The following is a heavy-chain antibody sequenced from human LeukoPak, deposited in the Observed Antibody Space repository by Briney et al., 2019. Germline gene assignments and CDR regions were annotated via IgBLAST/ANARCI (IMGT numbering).Heavy chain of an antibody. V-gene: IGHV4-59*12. CDR3: ARGGIAAAGKLGVWPRLDY. CDR2: IYYSGST. J-gene: IGHJ4*02. CDR1: GGSISSYY. D-gene: IGHD6-13*01. Sequence: SETLSLTCSVSGGSISSYYWSWIRQPPGKGLEWIGYIYYSGSTNYNPSLKSRVTISVDTSKNQFSLKLSSVTAADTAVYYCARGGIAAAGKLGVWPRLDYWGQGTLVTVSS.